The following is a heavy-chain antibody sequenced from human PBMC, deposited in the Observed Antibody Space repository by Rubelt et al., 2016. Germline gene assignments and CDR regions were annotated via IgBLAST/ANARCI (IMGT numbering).Heavy chain of an antibody. CDR3: AGCGPSRGGVDY. D-gene: IGHD1-26*01. J-gene: IGHJ4*02. CDR1: GGSFSGYY. Sequence: QVQLQQWGAGLLKPSETLSLTCAVYGGSFSGYYWSWIRQPPGKGLEWIGEINHSGSTNYNPSLKSGVTISVDTFKDQLSLKLISVTAADTAVDYCAGCGPSRGGVDYWGQGTLVTVSS. CDR2: INHSGST. V-gene: IGHV4-34*01.